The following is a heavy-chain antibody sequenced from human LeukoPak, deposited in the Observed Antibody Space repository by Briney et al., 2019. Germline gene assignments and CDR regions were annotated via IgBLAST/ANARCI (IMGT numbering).Heavy chain of an antibody. CDR3: ARGYSSGWYGAFHI. CDR1: GGTFSSYA. CDR2: IIPIFGTA. J-gene: IGHJ3*02. D-gene: IGHD6-19*01. V-gene: IGHV1-69*05. Sequence: GASVKVSCKASGGTFSSYAISWVRQAPGQGLEWMGGIIPIFGTANYAQKFQGRVTITTDESTSTAYVEPRSLRSEDTAVYYCARGYSSGWYGAFHIWGQGTMVTVSS.